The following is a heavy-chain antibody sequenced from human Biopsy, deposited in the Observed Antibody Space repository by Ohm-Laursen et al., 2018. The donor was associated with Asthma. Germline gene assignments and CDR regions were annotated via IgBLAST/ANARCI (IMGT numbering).Heavy chain of an antibody. Sequence: SVKVSCKASGGTFSRYAISWVRQAPGQGLEWMGGIIPIFGTSNYAQKFQGRVTFTADESTSSAYMELSSLRSEDSAVYYCAREVSTVDYGYYHFAMDVWGQGTTVTVSS. J-gene: IGHJ6*02. CDR1: GGTFSRYA. D-gene: IGHD4-17*01. CDR3: AREVSTVDYGYYHFAMDV. V-gene: IGHV1-69*13. CDR2: IIPIFGTS.